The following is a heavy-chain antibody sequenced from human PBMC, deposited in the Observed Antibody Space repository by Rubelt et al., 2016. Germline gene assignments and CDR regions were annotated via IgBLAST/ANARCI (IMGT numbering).Heavy chain of an antibody. CDR1: GYTFTSYA. CDR2: ITAGHDDT. Sequence: QVQLVPSGAEVKKPGASVKVSCKASGYTFTSYAMHWVRQAPGQRLEWLGWITAGHDDTHGAQKFQGRGTITRDTSASTAYMELSSLSSEVTAWYYCARERDIVVVPAAIRALYWGQGTLVTVSS. CDR3: ARERDIVVVPAAIRALY. D-gene: IGHD2-2*01. J-gene: IGHJ4*02. V-gene: IGHV1-3*01.